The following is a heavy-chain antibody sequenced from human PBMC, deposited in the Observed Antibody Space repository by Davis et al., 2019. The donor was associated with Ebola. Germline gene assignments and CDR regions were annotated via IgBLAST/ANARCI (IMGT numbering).Heavy chain of an antibody. CDR2: INHSGST. J-gene: IGHJ5*02. V-gene: IGHV4-34*01. CDR1: GGSFSGYY. Sequence: PSETLSLTCAVYGGSFSGYYWSWIRQPPGKGLEWIGEINHSGSTNYNPSLKSRVTISVDTSKNQFSLKLSSVTAADTAVYYCARGRIVVVPAAIGPWGQGTLVTVSS. CDR3: ARGRIVVVPAAIGP. D-gene: IGHD2-2*01.